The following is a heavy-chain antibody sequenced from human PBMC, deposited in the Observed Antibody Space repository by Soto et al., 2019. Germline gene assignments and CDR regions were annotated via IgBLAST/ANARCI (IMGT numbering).Heavy chain of an antibody. D-gene: IGHD5-18*01. Sequence: SETLSLTCTVSGGSISSSSYYWGWIRQPPGKGLEWIGSIYYSGSTYYNSSLKSRVTISVDTSKNQFSLKLGSVTAADTAVYYCACIFSGGYGYGFYYYGMDVWGQGTTVTVSS. CDR1: GGSISSSSYY. CDR3: ACIFSGGYGYGFYYYGMDV. V-gene: IGHV4-39*01. J-gene: IGHJ6*02. CDR2: IYYSGST.